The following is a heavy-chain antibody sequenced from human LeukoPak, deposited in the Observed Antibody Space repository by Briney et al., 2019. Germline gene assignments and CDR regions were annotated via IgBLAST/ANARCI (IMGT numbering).Heavy chain of an antibody. Sequence: PGGSLRLSCAASGFSFGSFEMNWVRQAPGKGLEWVSYISSSGSTIDYADSVKGRFTISRDNVKNSLYLQMNSLRAEDTAVYYCAREEGLDYWGQGTLVTVSS. CDR1: GFSFGSFE. CDR2: ISSSGSTI. V-gene: IGHV3-48*03. D-gene: IGHD5-12*01. CDR3: AREEGLDY. J-gene: IGHJ4*02.